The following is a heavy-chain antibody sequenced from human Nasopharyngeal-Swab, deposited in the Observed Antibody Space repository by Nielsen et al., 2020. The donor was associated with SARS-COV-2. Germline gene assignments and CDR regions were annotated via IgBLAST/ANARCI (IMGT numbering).Heavy chain of an antibody. Sequence: ASVKVSCKASGYTFTSYAMHWVRQAPGQRLEWMGWINAGNSNTKYSQKFQGRVTITRDTSATTAYMELSSLRSEDTSVYYCARGDYVSLEAFDIWGQGTMVIVSS. CDR2: INAGNSNT. V-gene: IGHV1-3*01. J-gene: IGHJ3*02. CDR1: GYTFTSYA. CDR3: ARGDYVSLEAFDI. D-gene: IGHD3-16*01.